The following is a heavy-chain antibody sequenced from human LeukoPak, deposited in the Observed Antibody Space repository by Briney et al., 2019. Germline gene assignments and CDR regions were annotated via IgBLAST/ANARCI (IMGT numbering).Heavy chain of an antibody. Sequence: PSETLSLTCTVSGGSISSSSFYWAWIRQPPGKGLEWIGSIYYTGSTYYNPSLKSRVTMSVDTSKNHFSLNLSSLTAADTAVYYCARVGSSSWYGWSWFDPWGQGTLVTVSS. J-gene: IGHJ5*02. CDR3: ARVGSSSWYGWSWFDP. CDR2: IYYTGST. CDR1: GGSISSSSFY. V-gene: IGHV4-39*02. D-gene: IGHD6-13*01.